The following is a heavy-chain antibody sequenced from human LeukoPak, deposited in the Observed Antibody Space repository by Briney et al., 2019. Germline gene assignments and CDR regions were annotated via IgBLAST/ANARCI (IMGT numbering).Heavy chain of an antibody. CDR2: ITGSGSST. CDR1: GFTFGSYA. J-gene: IGHJ4*02. CDR3: AKDTVPATTVTRGLDY. Sequence: PGGSLRLSCAASGFTFGSYAMSWVRQAPGKGLEWVSAITGSGSSTYYPDSVRGRFTISRDNSKSTLYLQLNSLRVEDTAVYYCAKDTVPATTVTRGLDYWGQGTLVTVSS. V-gene: IGHV3-23*01. D-gene: IGHD4-17*01.